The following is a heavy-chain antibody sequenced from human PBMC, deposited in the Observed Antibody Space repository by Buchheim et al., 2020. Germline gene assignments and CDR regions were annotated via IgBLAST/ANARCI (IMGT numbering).Heavy chain of an antibody. V-gene: IGHV5-51*01. CDR1: GYSFTSYW. D-gene: IGHD3-22*01. J-gene: IGHJ6*02. Sequence: EVQLVQSGAEVKKPGESLKISCKGSGYSFTSYWIGWVRQMPGKGLEWMGIIYPGDSDTRYSPSFQGQVTIPADKSLSPAYPQWSSLKASDTAMYYCARHPRHSSGYAFYYYYGMDVWGQGTT. CDR2: IYPGDSDT. CDR3: ARHPRHSSGYAFYYYYGMDV.